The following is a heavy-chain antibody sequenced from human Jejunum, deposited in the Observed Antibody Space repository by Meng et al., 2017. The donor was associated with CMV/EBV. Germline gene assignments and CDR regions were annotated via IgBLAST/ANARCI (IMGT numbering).Heavy chain of an antibody. CDR2: IIYSSAII. Sequence: FPFSGYTMTWVRQAPGMGLEWVSYIIYSSAIIYYADSVQGRFTISRDNAKNSLFLQMNSLRAEDTAVYYCARDFRVSRSGYNEDCWGQGTLVTVAA. V-gene: IGHV3-48*04. CDR1: FPFSGYT. CDR3: ARDFRVSRSGYNEDC. D-gene: IGHD5-24*01. J-gene: IGHJ4*02.